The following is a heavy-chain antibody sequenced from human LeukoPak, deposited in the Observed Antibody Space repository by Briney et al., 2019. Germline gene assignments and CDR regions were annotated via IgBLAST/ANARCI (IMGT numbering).Heavy chain of an antibody. Sequence: SQTLSLTCTVSGGSISSGDYYWSWIRQPPGKGLEWIGYIYYSGSTYYNPSLKSRVTISVDTSKNQFSLKLSSVTAADTAVYYCARIVGAGDAFDIWRQGTMVTVSS. V-gene: IGHV4-30-4*08. D-gene: IGHD1-26*01. J-gene: IGHJ3*02. CDR1: GGSISSGDYY. CDR3: ARIVGAGDAFDI. CDR2: IYYSGST.